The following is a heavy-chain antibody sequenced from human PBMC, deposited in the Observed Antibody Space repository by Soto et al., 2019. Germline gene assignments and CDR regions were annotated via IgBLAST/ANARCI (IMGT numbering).Heavy chain of an antibody. V-gene: IGHV1-8*01. Sequence: SSVNVSRKASGCTFTRYDINWVRQATGHGLEWMGSMNPNSGNTGYAQKFQGRVTMTRNTSISTAYMEMSSLRSEDTAVYYCARGRIEGGAFDIWGQGTMVTVSS. CDR2: MNPNSGNT. CDR3: ARGRIEGGAFDI. J-gene: IGHJ3*02. CDR1: GCTFTRYD. D-gene: IGHD3-16*01.